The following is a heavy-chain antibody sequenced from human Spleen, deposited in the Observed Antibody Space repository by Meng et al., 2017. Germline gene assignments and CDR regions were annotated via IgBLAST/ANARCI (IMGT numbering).Heavy chain of an antibody. Sequence: EVQLVESGGGLVQPGGSLRLSCAASGFTFSSYAMSWVRQAPGKGLEWVSAISGSGGSTYYADSVKGRFTITRDNSKNTLYLQLNSLRVEDTAVYFCARRFVTDFDSWGQGTLVTVSS. J-gene: IGHJ4*02. CDR2: ISGSGGST. CDR1: GFTFSSYA. D-gene: IGHD2-21*02. CDR3: ARRFVTDFDS. V-gene: IGHV3-23*04.